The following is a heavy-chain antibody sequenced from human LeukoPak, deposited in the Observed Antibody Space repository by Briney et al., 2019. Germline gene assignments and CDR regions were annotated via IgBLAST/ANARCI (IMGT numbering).Heavy chain of an antibody. CDR2: INQDESDK. CDR3: ARGHYVMDV. J-gene: IGHJ6*02. Sequence: PGGSLRLSCAASGFTFSDSWMTWVRQAPGKGLEWVANINQDESDKYYADSVKGRFTISRDNAKNSLYVQMNSLRVEDTAVYYCARGHYVMDVWGQGTTVTVSS. V-gene: IGHV3-7*01. CDR1: GFTFSDSW.